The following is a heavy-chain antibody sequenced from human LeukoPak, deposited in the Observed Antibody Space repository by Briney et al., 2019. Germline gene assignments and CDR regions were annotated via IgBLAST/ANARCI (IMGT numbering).Heavy chain of an antibody. J-gene: IGHJ4*02. Sequence: GGSLRLSCAASGFTFSSYAMPWARRAPAKGQEWWRVISYDGSNKYYADSVKGRFTISRDNSKNTLYLQMNSLRAEDTAVYYCARAKYKTTVTTGLGYWGQGTLVTVSS. D-gene: IGHD4-17*01. CDR2: ISYDGSNK. V-gene: IGHV3-30-3*01. CDR3: ARAKYKTTVTTGLGY. CDR1: GFTFSSYA.